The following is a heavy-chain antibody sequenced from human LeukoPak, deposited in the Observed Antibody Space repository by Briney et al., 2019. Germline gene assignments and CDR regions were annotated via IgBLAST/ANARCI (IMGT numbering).Heavy chain of an antibody. J-gene: IGHJ4*02. Sequence: PGRSLRLSCAASGFTFSSYGMHWVRQAPGKGLEWVAVISYDGSNKYYADSVKGRFTISRDNSKNTLYLQMSSLRAEDTGVYYCAKVGLTVTTILDYFDYWGQGTLVTASS. CDR1: GFTFSSYG. CDR3: AKVGLTVTTILDYFDY. CDR2: ISYDGSNK. V-gene: IGHV3-30*18. D-gene: IGHD4-11*01.